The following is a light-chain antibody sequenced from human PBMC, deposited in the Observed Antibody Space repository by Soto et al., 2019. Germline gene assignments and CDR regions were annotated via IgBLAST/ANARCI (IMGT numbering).Light chain of an antibody. J-gene: IGLJ3*02. CDR2: ADN. V-gene: IGLV1-44*01. Sequence: QSVLTQSPSASGTPGQRVTLSCSGTNSNIGRNTVNWYQQLPGTAPKLLIYADNQRPSGVPDRFSGSKSGTSASLAISGLQSEDEAYYYCAARDDCLHVWMFGGGTKLTVL. CDR1: NSNIGRNT. CDR3: AARDDCLHVWM.